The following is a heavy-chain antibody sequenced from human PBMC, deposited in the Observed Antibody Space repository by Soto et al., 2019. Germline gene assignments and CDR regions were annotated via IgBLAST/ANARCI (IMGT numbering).Heavy chain of an antibody. CDR2: IIPIFGTA. D-gene: IGHD3-3*01. CDR3: ARVDYDFWSGYSAGQNYYYYGMDV. Sequence: SVKVSCKASGGTFSSYAISWVRQAPGQGLEWMGGIIPIFGTANYAQKFQGRVTITADESTSTAYMELSSLRSEDTAVYYCARVDYDFWSGYSAGQNYYYYGMDVWGQGTTVTVSS. CDR1: GGTFSSYA. V-gene: IGHV1-69*13. J-gene: IGHJ6*02.